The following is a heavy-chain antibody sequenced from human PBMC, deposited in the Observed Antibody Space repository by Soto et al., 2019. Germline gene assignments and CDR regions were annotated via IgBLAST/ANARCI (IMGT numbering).Heavy chain of an antibody. Sequence: QIQLGQSGAEMKKPGASVKVPCKASGYRFTSYCISWVRQAPGQGPEWMGWISPYNGNTYYAQKFQGRVTMTTDTATATAYMELRSRRSDDTAVYYCARDRRAVFGDSGYYYFDYWGQGTLDTVSS. CDR1: GYRFTSYC. CDR3: ARDRRAVFGDSGYYYFDY. CDR2: ISPYNGNT. D-gene: IGHD5-12*01. J-gene: IGHJ4*02. V-gene: IGHV1-18*01.